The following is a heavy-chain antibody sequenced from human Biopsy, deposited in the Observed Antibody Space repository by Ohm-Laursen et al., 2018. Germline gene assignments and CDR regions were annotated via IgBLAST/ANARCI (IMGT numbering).Heavy chain of an antibody. CDR1: GGSMTGYE. CDR2: IYYSGGT. D-gene: IGHD1-26*01. J-gene: IGHJ3*02. CDR3: ARVEAGTYDALDI. Sequence: TLSLTCHVSGGSMTGYEWSWIRLAPGKGLEWIGYIYYSGGTKYNPSLASRVTFSVDMSKSQFSLKLYSVTAADTAVYYCARVEAGTYDALDIWGQGALVAVSA. V-gene: IGHV4-59*01.